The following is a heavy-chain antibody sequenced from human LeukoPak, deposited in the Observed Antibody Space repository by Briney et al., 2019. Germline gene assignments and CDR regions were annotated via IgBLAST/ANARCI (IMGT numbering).Heavy chain of an antibody. Sequence: GGSLRLSCAASGFPFSSYSMNWVRQAPGKGLEGVASISSSSSYIYYADSVKGRFTISRDNAKNSLYLQMNSLRAEDTAVYYCARDEMATNLGFYYYYYMDVWGKGTTVTVSS. J-gene: IGHJ6*03. CDR3: ARDEMATNLGFYYYYYMDV. CDR2: ISSSSSYI. CDR1: GFPFSSYS. V-gene: IGHV3-21*01. D-gene: IGHD5-24*01.